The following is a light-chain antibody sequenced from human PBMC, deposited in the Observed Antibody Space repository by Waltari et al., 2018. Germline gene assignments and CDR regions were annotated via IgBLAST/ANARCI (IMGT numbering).Light chain of an antibody. Sequence: SYELTQPPSVSVSPGQTARIPCSGDKLGDKYACWYRQKPGQSPVLVIYQDTKRPSGIPERFSGSNSGSTATLTISGTQALDEADYYCQAWDSSNYVVFGGGTKLTVL. V-gene: IGLV3-1*01. CDR1: KLGDKY. CDR2: QDT. J-gene: IGLJ2*01. CDR3: QAWDSSNYVV.